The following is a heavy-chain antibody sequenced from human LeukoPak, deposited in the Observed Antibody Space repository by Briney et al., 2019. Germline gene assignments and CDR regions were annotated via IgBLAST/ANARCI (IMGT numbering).Heavy chain of an antibody. D-gene: IGHD2-21*02. J-gene: IGHJ4*02. V-gene: IGHV1-69*04. CDR1: GGTFSSHA. CDR2: IIPILDVT. Sequence: SVKVSCKASGGTFSSHAMNWVRQAPGQGLEWMGGIIPILDVTNYAQKFQGRVTITADISTGTAYMELNSLRSEDTAVYYCAILSDGAYCGGDCFYLDYWGQGTLVTVSS. CDR3: AILSDGAYCGGDCFYLDY.